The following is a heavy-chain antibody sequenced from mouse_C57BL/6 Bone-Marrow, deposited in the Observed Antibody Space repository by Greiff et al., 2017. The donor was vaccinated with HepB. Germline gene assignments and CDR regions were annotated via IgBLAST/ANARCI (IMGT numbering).Heavy chain of an antibody. CDR3: ARQRGLGRDYAMDY. D-gene: IGHD4-1*01. J-gene: IGHJ4*01. CDR2: ISSGGSYT. Sequence: DVKLVESGGDLVKPGGSLKLSCAASGFTFSSYGMSWVRQTPDKRLEWVATISSGGSYTYYPDSVKGRFTISRDNAKNTLYLQMSSLKSEDTAMYYCARQRGLGRDYAMDYWGQGTSVTVSS. CDR1: GFTFSSYG. V-gene: IGHV5-6*02.